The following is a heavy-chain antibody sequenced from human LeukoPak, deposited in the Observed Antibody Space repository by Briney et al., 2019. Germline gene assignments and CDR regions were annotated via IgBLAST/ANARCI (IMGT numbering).Heavy chain of an antibody. CDR1: GFPFSSYW. CDR3: ARLTGTTGFDF. J-gene: IGHJ4*02. D-gene: IGHD1-1*01. Sequence: GGSLRLSCAASGFPFSSYWMSWVRQAPGKGLEWVANIKQDGSDQYYVDSVKGRFTISRDNAKNPLYLQMNSLRADDTAVYYCARLTGTTGFDFWGQGTLVTVSS. CDR2: IKQDGSDQ. V-gene: IGHV3-7*01.